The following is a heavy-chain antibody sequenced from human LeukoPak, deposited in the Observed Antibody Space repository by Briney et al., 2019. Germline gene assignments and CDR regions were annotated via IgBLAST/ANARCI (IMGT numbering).Heavy chain of an antibody. D-gene: IGHD3-22*01. V-gene: IGHV1-8*03. CDR2: MNPNSGNT. Sequence: GASVKVSCKASGYTFTSYDINWVRQATGQGLEWMGWMNPNSGNTGYAQKFQGRVTITRNTSISTAYMELSSLRSEDTAVYYCARGAAPYYYDSSGSPGVVYWGQGTLVTVSS. CDR3: ARGAAPYYYDSSGSPGVVY. J-gene: IGHJ4*02. CDR1: GYTFTSYD.